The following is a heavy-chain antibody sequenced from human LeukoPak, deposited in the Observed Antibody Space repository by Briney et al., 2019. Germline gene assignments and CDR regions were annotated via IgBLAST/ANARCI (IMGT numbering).Heavy chain of an antibody. Sequence: SETLSLTCAVYGGSFSGYYWSWIRQPPGKGLEWIGEINHSGSTNYNPSLKSRVTISVDTSKNQFSLKLSSVTAADTAVYYCARGPGPKAITMIVVPEGGAFDIWGQGTMVTVSS. J-gene: IGHJ3*02. CDR2: INHSGST. CDR3: ARGPGPKAITMIVVPEGGAFDI. CDR1: GGSFSGYY. V-gene: IGHV4-34*01. D-gene: IGHD3-22*01.